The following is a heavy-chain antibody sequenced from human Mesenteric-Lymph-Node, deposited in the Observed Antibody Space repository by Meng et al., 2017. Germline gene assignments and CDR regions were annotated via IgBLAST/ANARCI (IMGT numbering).Heavy chain of an antibody. J-gene: IGHJ4*02. Sequence: QLQPQGSGPGLVNPYPILSLTCTVSGDSFNSPDYYWSWIRRPPEKGLEWIGYIYYSGSTYYNPSLKSRVTISVDKSKNQFSLNLSSVTAADTAVYYCARVGQWLPIDYWGQGTLVTVSS. V-gene: IGHV4-30-4*01. CDR1: GDSFNSPDYY. CDR3: ARVGQWLPIDY. CDR2: IYYSGST. D-gene: IGHD6-19*01.